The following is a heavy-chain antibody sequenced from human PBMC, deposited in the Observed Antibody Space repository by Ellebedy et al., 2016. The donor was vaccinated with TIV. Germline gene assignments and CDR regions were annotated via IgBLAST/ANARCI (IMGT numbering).Heavy chain of an antibody. CDR3: AKRERIRDTTGAPAPLFDL. CDR1: GFTFISYA. D-gene: IGHD1-26*01. V-gene: IGHV3-23*01. Sequence: PGGFLRLSCVASGFTFISYAMSWVRQAPGKGLEWVAVISGSGDYTHYADSVKGGFTISRDNSKNTLYLKMNSLRAEDTAVYFCAKRERIRDTTGAPAPLFDLWGQGTLVTVSS. CDR2: ISGSGDYT. J-gene: IGHJ4*02.